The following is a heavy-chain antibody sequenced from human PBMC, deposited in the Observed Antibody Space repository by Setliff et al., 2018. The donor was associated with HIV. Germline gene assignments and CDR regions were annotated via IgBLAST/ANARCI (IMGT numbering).Heavy chain of an antibody. CDR3: ARDRSNYGSGSSAYNWFDP. J-gene: IGHJ5*02. D-gene: IGHD3-10*01. Sequence: SETLSLTCAVYGGSFSDYYWSWIRQSPGRGLEWIGEINHGGSTIYNPSLKSRVTISIDTSKDQFSLNLNSVTAADTAVYFCARDRSNYGSGSSAYNWFDPWGLGTRVTVSS. CDR2: INHGGST. CDR1: GGSFSDYY. V-gene: IGHV4-34*01.